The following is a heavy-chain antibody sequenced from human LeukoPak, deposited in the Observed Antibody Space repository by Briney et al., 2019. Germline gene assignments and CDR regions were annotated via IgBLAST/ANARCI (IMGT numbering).Heavy chain of an antibody. CDR3: ARVPRTLYSDTSAYSRDS. D-gene: IGHD3-22*01. CDR1: GFTFGSYG. V-gene: IGHV3-30*03. CDR2: ISYDGSNK. J-gene: IGHJ4*02. Sequence: GGSLRLSCAASGFTFGSYGMHWVRQAPGKGLEWVAVISYDGSNKYYADSVKGRFTISRDNPKNTLYPQMSSLRAEDTAVYYCARVPRTLYSDTSAYSRDSWGQGTLVTVSS.